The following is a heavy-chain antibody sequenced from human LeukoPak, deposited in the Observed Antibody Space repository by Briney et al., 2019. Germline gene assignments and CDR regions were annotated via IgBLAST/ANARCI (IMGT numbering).Heavy chain of an antibody. CDR1: GGTFSSYA. CDR2: IIPILGIA. D-gene: IGHD2-2*01. Sequence: SVKVSCKASGGTFSSYAISWVRQAPGQGLEWMGRIIPILGIANYAQKFQGRVTITADKSTSTAYMELSSLRSEDTAVYYCASYLLVGVPAARVNYWGQGTLVTVSS. V-gene: IGHV1-69*04. J-gene: IGHJ4*02. CDR3: ASYLLVGVPAARVNY.